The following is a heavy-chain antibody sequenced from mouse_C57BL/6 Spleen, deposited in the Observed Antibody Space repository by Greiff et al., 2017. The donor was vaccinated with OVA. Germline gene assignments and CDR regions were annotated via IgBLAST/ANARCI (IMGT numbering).Heavy chain of an antibody. CDR3: ARGYYGSSPLDY. CDR1: GFTFSDYG. Sequence: EVQLKESGGGLVKPGGSLKLSCAASGFTFSDYGMHWVRQAPEKGLEWVAYISSGSSTIYYADTVKGRFTIARDNAKNTLFLQMTSLRSEDTAMYYCARGYYGSSPLDYWGQGTTLTVSS. D-gene: IGHD1-1*01. V-gene: IGHV5-17*01. J-gene: IGHJ2*01. CDR2: ISSGSSTI.